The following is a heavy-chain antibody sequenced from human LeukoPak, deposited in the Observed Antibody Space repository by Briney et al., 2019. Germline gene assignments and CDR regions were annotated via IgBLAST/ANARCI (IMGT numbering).Heavy chain of an antibody. V-gene: IGHV3-23*01. CDR1: GFTFNNYA. Sequence: GGSLRLSCAASGFTFNNYAMSWVRQAPGKGLEWVSSISGTGSSTFHADSVKGRLTISRDNSKNTLYLQMSSLRAEDTAVYYCAKDHKGGWRGSYLDYWGQGTLVTVSS. CDR3: AKDHKGGWRGSYLDY. D-gene: IGHD1-26*01. J-gene: IGHJ4*02. CDR2: ISGTGSST.